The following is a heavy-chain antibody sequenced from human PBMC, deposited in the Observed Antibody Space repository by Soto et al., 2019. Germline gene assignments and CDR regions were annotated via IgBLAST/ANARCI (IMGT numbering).Heavy chain of an antibody. D-gene: IGHD3-10*01. CDR2: IDKVGTDS. Sequence: EVQLVESGGGLVQPGGSLRLSCAASEFTFSGRSVHWVRQAPGKGLVWVSGIDKVGTDSTYADSVRGRFTSSRDYAKNTVYLQMNSLRVEDTAVYYCARGWFGPDVWGKGTTVTVSS. V-gene: IGHV3-74*01. CDR3: ARGWFGPDV. CDR1: EFTFSGRS. J-gene: IGHJ6*03.